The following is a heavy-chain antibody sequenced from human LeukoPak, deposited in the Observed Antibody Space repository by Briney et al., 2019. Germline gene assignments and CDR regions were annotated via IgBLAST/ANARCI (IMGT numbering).Heavy chain of an antibody. CDR1: EFTFSKYA. V-gene: IGHV3-23*01. CDR2: INGRCVIK. J-gene: IGHJ4*02. Sequence: GGSLRLSCAASEFTFSKYAMNWLRQAPGKGLEWVSGINGRCVIKFYADSVQRRFTISRDNSKNTLYLQMNSLRAEDTAIYYWAKDSSQGGDYFDSWGQGTLVTVSS. CDR3: AKDSSQGGDYFDS. D-gene: IGHD3-16*01.